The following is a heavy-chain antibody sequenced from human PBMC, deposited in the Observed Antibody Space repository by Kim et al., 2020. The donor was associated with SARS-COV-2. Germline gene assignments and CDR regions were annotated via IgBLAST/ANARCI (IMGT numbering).Heavy chain of an antibody. Sequence: LETLSLTCTVSGGSISSSSYYWGWIRQPPGKGLEWIGSIYYSGSTYYNPSLKSRVTISVDTSKNQFSLKLSSVTAADTAVYYCARDDSSGWSQYWGQGTLVTVSS. J-gene: IGHJ4*02. CDR1: GGSISSSSYY. CDR3: ARDDSSGWSQY. CDR2: IYYSGST. D-gene: IGHD6-19*01. V-gene: IGHV4-39*07.